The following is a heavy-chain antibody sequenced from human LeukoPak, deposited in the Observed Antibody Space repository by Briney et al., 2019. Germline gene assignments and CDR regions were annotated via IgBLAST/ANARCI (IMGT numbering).Heavy chain of an antibody. CDR2: IYYSGTT. CDR3: ARAGAHSSGWYLYYFDY. Sequence: SETLSLTCTVSGGSISSYYWSWIRQPPGKGLEWIGYIYYSGTTNYNPSLKSRVAISVDTSKNQFSLKLSSVTAPDTAVYYCARAGAHSSGWYLYYFDYWGQGTLVTVSS. CDR1: GGSISSYY. D-gene: IGHD6-19*01. J-gene: IGHJ4*02. V-gene: IGHV4-59*08.